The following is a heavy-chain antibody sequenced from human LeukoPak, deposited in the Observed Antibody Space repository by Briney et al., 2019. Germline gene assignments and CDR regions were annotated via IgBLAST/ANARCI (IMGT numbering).Heavy chain of an antibody. CDR3: ARRRAVAGTGGFDY. CDR2: INPNSGGT. D-gene: IGHD6-19*01. J-gene: IGHJ4*02. CDR1: GYTFTGYY. V-gene: IGHV1-2*02. Sequence: GASVKVSCKAFGYTFTGYYMHWVRQAPGRGLEWMGWINPNSGGTNYAQKFQGRVTMTRDTSISTAYMELSRLRSDDTAVYYCARRRAVAGTGGFDYWGQGTLVTVSS.